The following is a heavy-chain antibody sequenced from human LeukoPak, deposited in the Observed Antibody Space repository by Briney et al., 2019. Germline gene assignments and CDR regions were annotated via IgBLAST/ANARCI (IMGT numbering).Heavy chain of an antibody. J-gene: IGHJ4*02. CDR1: GGTFSSYA. V-gene: IGHV1-69*01. D-gene: IGHD4-23*01. CDR2: IIPIFGTA. CDR3: ARGYYDYGGTYYFDY. Sequence: SVKVSCKASGGTFSSYAISWVRQAPGQGLEWMGGIIPIFGTANYAQKFQGRVTITADESTSTAYMELSSLRSEDTAVYYCARGYYDYGGTYYFDYWGQGTLVTVSS.